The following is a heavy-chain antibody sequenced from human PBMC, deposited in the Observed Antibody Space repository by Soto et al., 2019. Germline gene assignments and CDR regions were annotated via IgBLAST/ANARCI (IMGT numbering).Heavy chain of an antibody. J-gene: IGHJ6*01. V-gene: IGHV3-33*01. D-gene: IGHD6-13*01. CDR3: ARPLEQHQLGFGMDV. Sequence: GGALRLSCAASGFTFSSYGMHWVRQAPGKGLEWVAVIWYDGSKIYYADSVKGRFTISRDNSKSTLYLQMNSLRAEDTAVYYCARPLEQHQLGFGMDVWGQGSPVTVSS. CDR2: IWYDGSKI. CDR1: GFTFSSYG.